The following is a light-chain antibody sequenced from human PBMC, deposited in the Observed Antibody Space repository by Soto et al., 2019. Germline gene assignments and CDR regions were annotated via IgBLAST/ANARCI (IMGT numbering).Light chain of an antibody. CDR2: GAS. J-gene: IGKJ1*01. Sequence: TEMTQSPATLSVSLGERASLSCRASQGVSINLAWYQQKPGQAPRLLIYGASTRASGFPARFSGSGSGTELTLTINSLQSEDFEVYYCQEYDNWPPEGTFGQGTKVEV. CDR3: QEYDNWPPEGT. V-gene: IGKV3-15*01. CDR1: QGVSIN.